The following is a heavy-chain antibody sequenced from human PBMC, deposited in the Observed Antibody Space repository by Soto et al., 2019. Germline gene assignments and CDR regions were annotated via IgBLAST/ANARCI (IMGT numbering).Heavy chain of an antibody. CDR1: GGSVSSSGDY. CDR2: IYYSGST. D-gene: IGHD3-3*01. J-gene: IGHJ5*02. Sequence: SETLCLTCTVSGGSVSSSGDYWGWVRQHPGKGLEWIGYIYYSGSTYYNPSLKSRVTISVDTSKNQISLKLSSVTAADTAVYYCARVVRITIFGVVDWFDPWGQGTLVTVSS. V-gene: IGHV4-31*03. CDR3: ARVVRITIFGVVDWFDP.